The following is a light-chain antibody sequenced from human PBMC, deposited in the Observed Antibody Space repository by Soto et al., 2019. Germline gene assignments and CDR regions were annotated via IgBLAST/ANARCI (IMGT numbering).Light chain of an antibody. CDR2: GNN. V-gene: IGLV1-40*01. Sequence: QSAVTQPPSVSGVPGQRVTISCSGSSSNIGAGYDVHWYQQFPGTAPKLLIYGNNNRPSGVPDRFSGSKSGTSASLAITGLQAEDEADYYCQSFDTRLNSVVFGGGTKLTVL. CDR1: SSNIGAGYD. J-gene: IGLJ2*01. CDR3: QSFDTRLNSVV.